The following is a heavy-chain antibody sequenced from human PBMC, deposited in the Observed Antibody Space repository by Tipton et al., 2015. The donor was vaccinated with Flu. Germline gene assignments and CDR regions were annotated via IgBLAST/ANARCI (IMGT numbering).Heavy chain of an antibody. CDR1: GFTFSSYE. J-gene: IGHJ6*02. Sequence: CAASGFTFSSYEMNWVRQAPGKGLEWVSYISSSGSTIYYADSVKGRFTISRDNAKNSLYLQMNSLRAEDTAVYYCARDVGEGSGWSPPFYYYYYGMDVWGQGP. CDR2: ISSSGSTI. D-gene: IGHD6-19*01. CDR3: ARDVGEGSGWSPPFYYYYYGMDV. V-gene: IGHV3-48*03.